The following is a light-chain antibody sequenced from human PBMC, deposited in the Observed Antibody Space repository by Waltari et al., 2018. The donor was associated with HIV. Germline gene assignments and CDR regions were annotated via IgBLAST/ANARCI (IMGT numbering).Light chain of an antibody. CDR1: RSTNFGTTYD. V-gene: IGLV1-40*01. J-gene: IGLJ2*01. Sequence: QSPLTQPPSVSGAPGQRVTISCTGLRSTNFGTTYDVHWYQQLPGTGPRLIILAKTNRASGVPDRFSASKSGTSASLAISGLQAEDEADYYCQSFDRLSAVPIFGGGTRLTVL. CDR3: QSFDRLSAVPI. CDR2: AKT.